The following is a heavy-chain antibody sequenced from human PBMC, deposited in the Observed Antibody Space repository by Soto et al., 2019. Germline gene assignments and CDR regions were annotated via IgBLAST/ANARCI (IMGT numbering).Heavy chain of an antibody. Sequence: PGGSLRLSCAASGFAFSREWVSWVRQAPGKGPEWVANIKEDGSEKYYVDSVAGRFTISRDNAKQSLYLQMNSLRAEDTAVYYCARSQCRGQGTLVTVSS. CDR2: IKEDGSEK. CDR3: ARSQC. V-gene: IGHV3-7*05. CDR1: GFAFSREW. J-gene: IGHJ4*02.